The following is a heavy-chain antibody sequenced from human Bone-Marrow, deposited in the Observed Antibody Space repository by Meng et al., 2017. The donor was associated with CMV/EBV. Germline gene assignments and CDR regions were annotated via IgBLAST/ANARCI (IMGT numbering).Heavy chain of an antibody. CDR1: GGSISSGGYY. J-gene: IGHJ6*02. CDR3: ARVRNSRHGLDV. Sequence: SETLSLTCTVSGGSISSGGYYWSWIRQHPGKGLEWIGYIYYSGSTYYNPSLKSRVTISVDTSKNQFSLKLSSVTAADTAVYYCARVRNSRHGLDVWGQGTTVTVSS. D-gene: IGHD4-11*01. CDR2: IYYSGST. V-gene: IGHV4-31*03.